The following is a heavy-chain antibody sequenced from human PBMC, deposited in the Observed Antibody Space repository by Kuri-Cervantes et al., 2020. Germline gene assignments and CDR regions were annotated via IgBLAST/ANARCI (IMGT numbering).Heavy chain of an antibody. CDR3: ARVHNSGYFDP. Sequence: SETLSLTCAVSGGSISSSSYYWGWIRQPPGKGLEWIGSIYYSGSTYYNPSLKSRVTMSVDTSKNQFSLKLSSVTAADTAVYYCARVHNSGYFDPWGQGTLVTVSS. CDR2: IYYSGST. V-gene: IGHV4-39*01. CDR1: GGSISSSSYY. D-gene: IGHD5-12*01. J-gene: IGHJ5*02.